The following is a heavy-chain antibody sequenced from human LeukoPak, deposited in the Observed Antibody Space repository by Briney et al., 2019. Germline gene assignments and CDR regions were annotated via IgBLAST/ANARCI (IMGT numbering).Heavy chain of an antibody. CDR3: ANQYSSSWPRNDAFDI. CDR1: GFTFSSYA. CDR2: ISYDGRNK. Sequence: GGALRLSCAASGFTFSSYAIHWVRQAPGKGLGWVAGISYDGRNKYYADSVKGRFTISRDNSKNTLYLQMNSLRAEDTAVYYCANQYSSSWPRNDAFDIWGQGTMVTASS. D-gene: IGHD6-13*01. V-gene: IGHV3-30*04. J-gene: IGHJ3*02.